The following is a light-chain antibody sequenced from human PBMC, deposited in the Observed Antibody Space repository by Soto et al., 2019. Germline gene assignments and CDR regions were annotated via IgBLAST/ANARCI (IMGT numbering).Light chain of an antibody. CDR3: QQSYAAPLT. CDR2: AAS. V-gene: IGKV1-39*01. CDR1: QTIANY. J-gene: IGKJ2*01. Sequence: DIQMAQSPSSLSASVGDRVNITCRASQTIANYLIWYQHRPGKAPEVLIYAASNLKIGVPSRFSGSGSGTDSTLTISNLQPEDSATYYCQQSYAAPLTFGIGTKVDIK.